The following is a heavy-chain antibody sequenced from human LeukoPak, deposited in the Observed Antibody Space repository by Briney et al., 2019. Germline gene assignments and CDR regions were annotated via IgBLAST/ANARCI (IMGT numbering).Heavy chain of an antibody. J-gene: IGHJ4*02. V-gene: IGHV4-34*01. CDR2: INHSGST. Sequence: SETLSLTCAVYGGSFSGYYWSWIRQPPGKGLEWIGEINHSGSTNYNPSLKSRVTISVDTSKNQFSLKLSSVTAADTAVYYCARIGSDYWGQGTLVTVSS. D-gene: IGHD3-22*01. CDR1: GGSFSGYY. CDR3: ARIGSDY.